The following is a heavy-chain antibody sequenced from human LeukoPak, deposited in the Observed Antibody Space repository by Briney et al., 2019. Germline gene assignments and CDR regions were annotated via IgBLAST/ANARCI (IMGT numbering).Heavy chain of an antibody. Sequence: SQTLSLTCAISGDSVSSNSAAWNWIRQSPSRGLEWLGRTYFRSKWYNGYAISVKSRLTINPDTSKNQFSLQLNSVTPEDTAVYWCAGTADIVAAGTNAFDIWGQGTMVTVSS. V-gene: IGHV6-1*01. D-gene: IGHD6-13*01. CDR1: GDSVSSNSAA. CDR3: AGTADIVAAGTNAFDI. CDR2: TYFRSKWYN. J-gene: IGHJ3*02.